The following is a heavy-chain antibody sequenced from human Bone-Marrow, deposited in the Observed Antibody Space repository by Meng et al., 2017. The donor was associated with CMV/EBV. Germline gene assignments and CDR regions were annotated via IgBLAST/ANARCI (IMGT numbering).Heavy chain of an antibody. CDR3: ATIEAIGPENQGDAFDI. Sequence: GESLKISCAASGSTFNSYSMNWVRQAPGKGLEWVSSISSSSSYIYYADSVKGRFTISRDNAKNSLYLQMSSLRAEDTAVYYCATIEAIGPENQGDAFDIWAQGTMAT. V-gene: IGHV3-21*01. J-gene: IGHJ3*02. CDR1: GSTFNSYS. D-gene: IGHD1-14*01. CDR2: ISSSSSYI.